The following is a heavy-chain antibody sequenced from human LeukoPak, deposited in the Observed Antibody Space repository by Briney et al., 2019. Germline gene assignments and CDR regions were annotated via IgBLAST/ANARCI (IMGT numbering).Heavy chain of an antibody. Sequence: GGSLRLPCAASGFTFSSYAMSWVRQAPGKGLEWVSAISGSGGSTYYADSVKGRFTISRDNSKNTLYLQMNSLRAEDTAVYYCAKQWLDQYSQHWGQGTLVTVSS. CDR3: AKQWLDQYSQH. J-gene: IGHJ1*01. CDR1: GFTFSSYA. CDR2: ISGSGGST. D-gene: IGHD6-19*01. V-gene: IGHV3-23*01.